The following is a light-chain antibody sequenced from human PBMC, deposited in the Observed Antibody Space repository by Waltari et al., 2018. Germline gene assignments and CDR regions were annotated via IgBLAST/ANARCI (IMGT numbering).Light chain of an antibody. CDR1: QSVLYATNNKYY. V-gene: IGKV4-1*01. CDR2: WAS. CDR3: HQYYLTPWT. Sequence: DIVMTQSPRSLTASLGDTVTIRFKPSQSVLYATNNKYYLSWYQQKPGQPHSLLMYWASTRELGVPDRFSGAGSGTDFTLTISNLQPEDAALYFCHQYYLTPWTFGQGTKLEIK. J-gene: IGKJ1*01.